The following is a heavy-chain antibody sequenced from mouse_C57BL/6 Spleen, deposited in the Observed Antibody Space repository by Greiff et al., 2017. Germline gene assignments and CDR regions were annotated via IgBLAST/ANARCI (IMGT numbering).Heavy chain of an antibody. Sequence: QVHVKQSGAELVRPGASVKLSCKASGYTFTDYYINWVKQRPGQGLEWIARIYPGSGNTYYNEKFKGKATLTAEKSSSTAYMQLSSLTSEDSAVYFCARDDGNYPYYAMDYWGQGTSVTVSS. CDR2: IYPGSGNT. CDR1: GYTFTDYY. J-gene: IGHJ4*01. V-gene: IGHV1-76*01. D-gene: IGHD2-3*01. CDR3: ARDDGNYPYYAMDY.